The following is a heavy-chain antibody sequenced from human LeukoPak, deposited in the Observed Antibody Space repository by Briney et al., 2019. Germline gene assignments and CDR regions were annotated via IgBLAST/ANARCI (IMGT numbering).Heavy chain of an antibody. J-gene: IGHJ6*02. V-gene: IGHV3-11*01. Sequence: GGSLRLSCAASGFTFSDYYMSWIRQAPGKGLEWVSYISSSGSTIYYADSVKGRFTISRDNAKNSLYLQMNSLRAEDTAVYYCARDQPDDYDRPLGMDVWGQGTTVTVSS. CDR1: GFTFSDYY. CDR3: ARDQPDDYDRPLGMDV. CDR2: ISSSGSTI. D-gene: IGHD4-17*01.